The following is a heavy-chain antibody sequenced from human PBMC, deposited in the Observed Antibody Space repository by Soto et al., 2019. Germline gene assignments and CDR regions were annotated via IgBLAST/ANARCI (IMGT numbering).Heavy chain of an antibody. V-gene: IGHV1-69*01. D-gene: IGHD3-9*01. J-gene: IGHJ6*02. CDR2: IIPIFGTA. Sequence: QVQLVQSGAEVKKPGSSVKVSCKASGGTFSSYAISWVRQAPGQGLEWMGGIIPIFGTANYAQKFQGRVTISADESTSTAYMELSSLRSEDTAVYYCAMITPYYDILTGYFPNYYYSGMDVWGQGTTVTVSS. CDR1: GGTFSSYA. CDR3: AMITPYYDILTGYFPNYYYSGMDV.